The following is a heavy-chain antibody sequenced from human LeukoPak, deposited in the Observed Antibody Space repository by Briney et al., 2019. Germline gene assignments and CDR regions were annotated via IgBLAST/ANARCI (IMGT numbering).Heavy chain of an antibody. D-gene: IGHD2-2*01. CDR2: IDWSGRTM. V-gene: IGHV3-9*03. J-gene: IGHJ3*01. CDR3: TKDRSSTLDDAFDF. Sequence: GGSLRLSCAASGFTFADSAMHWVRQTPGKGPEWVSGIDWSGRTMVYADSVKGRFTISRDNAKNSLYLEMSSLRAEDMALYYCTKDRSSTLDDAFDFWGQGTMVTVSS. CDR1: GFTFADSA.